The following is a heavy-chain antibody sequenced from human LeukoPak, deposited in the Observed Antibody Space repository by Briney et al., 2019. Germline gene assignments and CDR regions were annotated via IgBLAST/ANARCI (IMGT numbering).Heavy chain of an antibody. J-gene: IGHJ4*02. V-gene: IGHV3-30*03. CDR1: GVTFISYG. Sequence: GGSLRLSCAASGVTFISYGMHWVRQAPGKGLEWVALISSDGNDKLYGDSVKGRFTISRDDSKSTLYMQMNSLRAEDTAVYYCTTKVIRGNSGDDYDDWGQGTLVTVSS. CDR2: ISSDGNDK. CDR3: TTKVIRGNSGDDYDD. D-gene: IGHD5-12*01.